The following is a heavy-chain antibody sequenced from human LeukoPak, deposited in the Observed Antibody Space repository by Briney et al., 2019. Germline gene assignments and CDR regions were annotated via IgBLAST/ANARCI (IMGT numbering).Heavy chain of an antibody. CDR2: INPSGGST. J-gene: IGHJ6*03. CDR3: ARCPIYCSSTSCYVSGYYYMDV. Sequence: ASVKVSCKASGYTFTSYYMHWVRQAPGQGLEWMGIINPSGGSTSYAQKFQGRVTMTRDMSTSTVYMELSSLRSEDTAVYYCARCPIYCSSTSCYVSGYYYMDVWGKGTTVTISS. CDR1: GYTFTSYY. V-gene: IGHV1-46*01. D-gene: IGHD2-2*01.